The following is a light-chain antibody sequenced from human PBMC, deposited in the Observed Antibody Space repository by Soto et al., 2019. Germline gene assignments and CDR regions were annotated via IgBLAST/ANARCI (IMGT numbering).Light chain of an antibody. CDR2: AAS. Sequence: IQLTQSPYFLSASVGDRVTINCRARQGISSYLALYQQKPGKAPKRLIYAASTLQSGVPSRFSGSGSGTEFTLTISSLQPEDFATEYCQHLNSYPSWTFGQGTKLEI. CDR3: QHLNSYPSWT. V-gene: IGKV1-9*01. J-gene: IGKJ1*01. CDR1: QGISSY.